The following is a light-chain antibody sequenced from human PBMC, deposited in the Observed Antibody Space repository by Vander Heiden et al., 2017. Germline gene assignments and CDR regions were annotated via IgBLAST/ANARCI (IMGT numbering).Light chain of an antibody. V-gene: IGKV3-15*01. CDR2: GAS. CDR1: QRVSSS. CDR3: QQYNNWPPLT. J-gene: IGKJ4*01. Sequence: IVMTQSPATLSVSPGARATLSCRASQRVSSSFAWYQQKPGQAPRLLIYGASTRATGVPARFSGSGCGTEVTLTISSRQSEDFAVYYCQQYNNWPPLTFGGGTKVEIK.